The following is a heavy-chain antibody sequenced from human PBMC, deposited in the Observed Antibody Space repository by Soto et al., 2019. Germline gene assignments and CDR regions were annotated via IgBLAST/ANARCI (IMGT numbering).Heavy chain of an antibody. J-gene: IGHJ6*02. D-gene: IGHD5-12*01. CDR3: ARDGSGLTSYYYYGMDV. V-gene: IGHV3-33*08. CDR2: IWYDGSNK. Sequence: TGGSLRLSCTTSGFTFNTYGMHWVRQAPGKGLEWVAIIWYDGSNKYYADSVKGRFTISRDNSKNTLYLQMNSLRAEDTAVYYCARDGSGLTSYYYYGMDVWGQGTTVTVSS. CDR1: GFTFNTYG.